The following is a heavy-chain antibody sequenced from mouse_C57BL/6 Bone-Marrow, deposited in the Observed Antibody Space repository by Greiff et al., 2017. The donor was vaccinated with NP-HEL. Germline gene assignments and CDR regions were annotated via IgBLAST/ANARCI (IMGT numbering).Heavy chain of an antibody. CDR3: ARTGGSSHYAMDY. V-gene: IGHV5-6*01. CDR2: ISSGGSYT. J-gene: IGHJ4*01. CDR1: GFTFSSYG. D-gene: IGHD1-1*01. Sequence: EVMLVESGGDLVKPGGSLKLSCAASGFTFSSYGMSWVRQTPDKRLEWVATISSGGSYTYYPDSVKGRFTISRDNAKNTLYLQMSSLKSEDTAMYYGARTGGSSHYAMDYWGQGTSVTVSS.